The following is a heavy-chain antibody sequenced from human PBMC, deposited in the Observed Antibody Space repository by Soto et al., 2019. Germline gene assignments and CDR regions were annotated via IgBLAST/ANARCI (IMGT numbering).Heavy chain of an antibody. J-gene: IGHJ6*02. CDR2: ISAYNGNT. CDR1: GYSFTTYG. Sequence: QVQLVQSGGEVKKPGASVKVSCKTSGYSFTTYGISWVRQAPGQGLEWMGWISAYNGNTNYAQKLQGRVTMPTDTSTSTAYMELRSLRSDDTAVYYCAREGPAPYYYSGMDVWGQGSTVTVSS. CDR3: AREGPAPYYYSGMDV. V-gene: IGHV1-18*01.